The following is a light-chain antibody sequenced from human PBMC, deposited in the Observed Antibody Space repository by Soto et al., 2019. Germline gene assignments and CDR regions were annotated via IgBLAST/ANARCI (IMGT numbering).Light chain of an antibody. CDR2: GNS. CDR1: SSNIGAGYD. J-gene: IGLJ2*01. Sequence: QSVLTQPPSVSGAPGQRVTISCTGSSSNIGAGYDVHWYQQLPGTAPKLLIYGNSNRPSGVPDRFSGSKSGTSASLAITGLQAEEEADYYCQSYDSSLSVVVFGGGTKLTV. V-gene: IGLV1-40*01. CDR3: QSYDSSLSVVV.